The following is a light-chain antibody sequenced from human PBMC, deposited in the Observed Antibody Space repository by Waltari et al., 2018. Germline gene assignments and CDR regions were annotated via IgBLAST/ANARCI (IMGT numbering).Light chain of an antibody. CDR1: QSISSW. J-gene: IGKJ4*01. V-gene: IGKV1-5*03. CDR3: QQYNSYPLT. CDR2: KAA. Sequence: DIQMTQSPSTLSASAGDRVTITCRASQSISSWLAWYQQKPGKAPNLLVYKAASLASEVPSRFSGSGSGTEFTLTISSLQPDDFATYYCQQYNSYPLTFGGGTKVEIK.